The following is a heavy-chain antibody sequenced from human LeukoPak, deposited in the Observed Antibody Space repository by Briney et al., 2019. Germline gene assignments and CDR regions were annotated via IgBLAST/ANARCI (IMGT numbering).Heavy chain of an antibody. CDR2: INHNGNVN. Sequence: GGSLRLSCAASGFTFSSYWMNWARQAPGKGLEWVASINHNGNVNYYVDSVKGRFTISRDNAKNSLYLQMSNLRAEDTAVNFCARGGGLDVWGQGATVTVSS. V-gene: IGHV3-7*03. CDR1: GFTFSSYW. J-gene: IGHJ6*02. CDR3: ARGGGLDV. D-gene: IGHD3-16*01.